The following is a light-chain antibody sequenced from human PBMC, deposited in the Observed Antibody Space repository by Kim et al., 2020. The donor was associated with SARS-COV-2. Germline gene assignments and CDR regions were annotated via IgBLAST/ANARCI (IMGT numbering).Light chain of an antibody. J-gene: IGLJ1*01. CDR2: VGTGGIVG. CDR1: SGNSIYK. CDR3: GADHGSGSNFVYV. V-gene: IGLV9-49*01. Sequence: TLSSGNSIYKVDWYQQRPGKGRRFVMRVGTGGIVGSKGDGIPDRFSVLGSCLNRYLTIKNIQEEDESDYHCGADHGSGSNFVYVFGTGTKVTVL.